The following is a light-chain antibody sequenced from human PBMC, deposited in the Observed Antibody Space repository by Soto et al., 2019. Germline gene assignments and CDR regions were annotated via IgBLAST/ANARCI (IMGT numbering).Light chain of an antibody. CDR2: DAS. Sequence: EIVLTQSPATLSLSPGERATLSCRASQSVSSYLAWYQQKAGQAPRLLIYDASNRATGIPVRFSGSGSGTEFTLTISSLQSEDFAVYYCQQYNNWPPLTFGGGTKVDIK. J-gene: IGKJ4*01. CDR3: QQYNNWPPLT. V-gene: IGKV3-11*01. CDR1: QSVSSY.